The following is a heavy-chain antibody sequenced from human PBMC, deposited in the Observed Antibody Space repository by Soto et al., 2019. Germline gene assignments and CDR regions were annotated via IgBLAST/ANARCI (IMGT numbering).Heavy chain of an antibody. J-gene: IGHJ4*02. V-gene: IGHV4-61*08. CDR1: GGSISSGGYS. Sequence: PSETLSLTCAVSGGSISSGGYSWSWIRQPPGKGLEWIGYIYYSGSTNYNPSLKSRVTISVDTSKNQFSLKLSSVTAADTAVYYCAGLRGYSYGPLVYWGQGTLVTVSS. CDR3: AGLRGYSYGPLVY. CDR2: IYYSGST. D-gene: IGHD5-18*01.